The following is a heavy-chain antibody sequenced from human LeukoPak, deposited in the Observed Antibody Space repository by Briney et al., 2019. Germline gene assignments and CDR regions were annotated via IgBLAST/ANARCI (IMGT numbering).Heavy chain of an antibody. Sequence: GGSLRLSCAASGFTFNNYWMSWVRQAPGKGLEWVANIKQDGSEEYYVDSVKGRFTISRGNAKNSLYLQMNSLRAEDTAVYYCAKTIAARPIFGGWDYWGQGTLVTVSS. J-gene: IGHJ4*02. D-gene: IGHD6-6*01. CDR2: IKQDGSEE. CDR1: GFTFNNYW. CDR3: AKTIAARPIFGGWDY. V-gene: IGHV3-7*01.